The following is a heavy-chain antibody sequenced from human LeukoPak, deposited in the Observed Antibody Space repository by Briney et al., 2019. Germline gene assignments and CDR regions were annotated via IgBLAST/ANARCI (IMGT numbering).Heavy chain of an antibody. D-gene: IGHD3-10*01. CDR3: LYGSGSYCFIV. CDR1: GFTFSNAW. J-gene: IGHJ4*02. V-gene: IGHV3-15*07. Sequence: PGGSLRLSCAASGFTFSNAWMNWVHQAPGKGLEWVGRIKSKTDGGTTDYAAPVKGRFTISRDDSKNTLYLQMNSLKTEDTAVYYCLYGSGSYCFIVWGQGTLVTVSS. CDR2: IKSKTDGGTT.